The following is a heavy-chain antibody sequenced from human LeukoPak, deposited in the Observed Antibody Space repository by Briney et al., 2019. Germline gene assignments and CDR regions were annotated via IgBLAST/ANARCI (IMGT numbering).Heavy chain of an antibody. CDR2: ISGSGGST. Sequence: GGSLRLSCAASGFTFSSYGMSWVRQAPGKGLEWVSTISGSGGSTYYADSVKGLFTISRDNSKNRLYLQMNSLRAEDTAVYYCAKEGGGSSGWYLDFYYYGMDVWGKGTTVTVSS. D-gene: IGHD6-19*01. J-gene: IGHJ6*04. CDR1: GFTFSSYG. V-gene: IGHV3-23*01. CDR3: AKEGGGSSGWYLDFYYYGMDV.